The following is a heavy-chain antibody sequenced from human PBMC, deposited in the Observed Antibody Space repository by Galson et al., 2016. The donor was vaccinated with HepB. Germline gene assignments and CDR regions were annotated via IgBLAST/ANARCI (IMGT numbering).Heavy chain of an antibody. V-gene: IGHV4-61*02. D-gene: IGHD3-22*01. CDR3: AREMRGVYYESGLHYYYYIDV. CDR1: GDSINSVSHY. Sequence: TLSLTCTVSGDSINSVSHYWNWIRKPAGKGLEWIGRINTCGSTNYNPSLTGRVTISVDTAHNPVSRKMTSLTVADTAVFYCAREMRGVYYESGLHYYYYIDVWGKGTTVTVSS. J-gene: IGHJ6*03. CDR2: INTCGST.